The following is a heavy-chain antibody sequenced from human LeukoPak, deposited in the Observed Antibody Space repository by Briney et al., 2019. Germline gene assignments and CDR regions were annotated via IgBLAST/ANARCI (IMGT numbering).Heavy chain of an antibody. V-gene: IGHV4-61*02. CDR1: GGSISSGSYY. CDR3: ARAAGTAFDY. D-gene: IGHD1-7*01. CDR2: IYTSGST. J-gene: IGHJ4*02. Sequence: PSQTLSLTCTVSGGSISSGSYYWTWIRQPAGKGLEWIGRIYTSGSTNYNPSLKNRVTISVDTSNNPFSLKLSSVTAADTAVYYCARAAGTAFDYWGQGTLVTVSS.